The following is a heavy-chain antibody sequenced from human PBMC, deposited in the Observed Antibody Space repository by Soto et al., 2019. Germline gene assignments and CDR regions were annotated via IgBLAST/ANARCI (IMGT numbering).Heavy chain of an antibody. D-gene: IGHD3-22*01. CDR2: IKRQTDGGTT. CDR1: GFTFSNAW. Sequence: GGSLRLSCAASGFTFSNAWMNWVRQAPGKGLEWVGRIKRQTDGGTTDYPAPVKGRLTISRDDSKNTLYLQMNSLKTEDTAVYYCTTDPAKITMIDDDAFDIWGQGTMVTVSS. CDR3: TTDPAKITMIDDDAFDI. V-gene: IGHV3-15*07. J-gene: IGHJ3*02.